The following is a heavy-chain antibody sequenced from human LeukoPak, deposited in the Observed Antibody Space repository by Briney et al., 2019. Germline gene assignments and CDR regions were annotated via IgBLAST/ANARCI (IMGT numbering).Heavy chain of an antibody. CDR2: IYYSGST. CDR3: SSSDYVYYFDY. CDR1: GGSIDSSSYY. V-gene: IGHV4-39*01. Sequence: SETRSLTCTVSGGSIDSSSYYWGWIRQPPGKGLEWIGSIYYSGSTYYNPSLKSRVTISVDTSKNQFSLKLISVTAADTAVYYCSSSDYVYYFDYWGQGTLVTVSS. D-gene: IGHD4/OR15-4a*01. J-gene: IGHJ4*02.